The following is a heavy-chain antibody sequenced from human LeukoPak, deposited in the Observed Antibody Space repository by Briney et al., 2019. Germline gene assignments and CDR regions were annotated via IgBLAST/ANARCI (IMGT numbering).Heavy chain of an antibody. CDR2: ISSSSSTI. V-gene: IGHV3-48*04. J-gene: IGHJ6*02. CDR3: ARDSGAVTTHYYYGMDV. Sequence: GGSLRLSCAASGFTFSSYSMNWVRQAPGKGLEWVSYISSSSSTIYYADSVKGRFTISRDNAKNSLYLQMNSLRAEDTAVYYCARDSGAVTTHYYYGMDVWGQGTTVTVSS. CDR1: GFTFSSYS. D-gene: IGHD4-17*01.